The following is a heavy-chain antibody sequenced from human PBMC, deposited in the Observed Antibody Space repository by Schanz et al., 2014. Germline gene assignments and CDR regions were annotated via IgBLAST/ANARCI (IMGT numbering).Heavy chain of an antibody. CDR3: ARSAGRDFWSGYYTRFDY. J-gene: IGHJ4*02. Sequence: QVHLVQSGAEVKRPGASVKVSCKASEYSFTSYSMHWVRQAPGQRLEWMGWINTGSGNTKYPQKLQGRVTMTADTSTNTAYMELRSLRSDDTAVYYCARSAGRDFWSGYYTRFDYWGQGTLVTVSS. V-gene: IGHV1-3*04. CDR2: INTGSGNT. D-gene: IGHD3-3*01. CDR1: EYSFTSYS.